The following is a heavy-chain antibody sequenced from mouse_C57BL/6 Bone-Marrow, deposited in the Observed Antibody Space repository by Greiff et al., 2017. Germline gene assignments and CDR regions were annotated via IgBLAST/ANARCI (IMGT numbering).Heavy chain of an antibody. CDR3: AKTKGYYAMDY. CDR2: IHPSDSET. J-gene: IGHJ4*01. V-gene: IGHV1-74*01. Sequence: QVQLQQPGAELVKPGASVKVSCKASGYTFTSYWMPWVKQRPGQGLEWIGSIHPSDSETNSNQKFKGKATLTIDKSSSKAYMQLSSLRSKDSAVYYCAKTKGYYAMDYWGQGTSVTVSS. CDR1: GYTFTSYW.